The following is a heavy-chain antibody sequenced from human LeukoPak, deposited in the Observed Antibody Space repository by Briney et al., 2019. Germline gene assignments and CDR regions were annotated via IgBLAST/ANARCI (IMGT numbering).Heavy chain of an antibody. D-gene: IGHD3-22*01. Sequence: GGSLRLSYAASGFTFSSYSMNWVRQAPGKGLEWVSYISSSSSTIYYADSVKGRFTISRDNAKNSLYLQMNSLRAEDTAVYYCARDGYYDSSGNPFDYWGQGTLVTVSS. CDR2: ISSSSSTI. J-gene: IGHJ4*02. CDR1: GFTFSSYS. CDR3: ARDGYYDSSGNPFDY. V-gene: IGHV3-48*04.